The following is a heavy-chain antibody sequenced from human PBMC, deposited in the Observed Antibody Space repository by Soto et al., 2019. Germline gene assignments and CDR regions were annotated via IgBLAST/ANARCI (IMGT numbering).Heavy chain of an antibody. CDR2: INHSGSA. J-gene: IGHJ4*02. V-gene: IGHV4-34*01. Sequence: SVTLSLTCAFYCESFFGYIWTWIRQTAGKGLQWIGQINHSGSASYNPSLKSRVTISVHMSNSQFSLELSSVTAADTAVYYCARSRGRSISTSPLAYWGQGTLVTVS. CDR3: ARSRGRSISTSPLAY. CDR1: CESFFGYI. D-gene: IGHD2-2*01.